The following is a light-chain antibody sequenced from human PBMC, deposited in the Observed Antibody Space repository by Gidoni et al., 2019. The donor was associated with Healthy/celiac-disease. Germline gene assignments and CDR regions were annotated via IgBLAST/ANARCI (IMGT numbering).Light chain of an antibody. J-gene: IGKJ2*01. CDR1: QSVLYSSNNKNY. CDR3: QQYYSTPRT. Sequence: DIVMTPSPVSLAVSLGERATINCKSSQSVLYSSNNKNYLAWYQQKPGQPPKLLMYWASTRESGVPDRFSGSGSGTDFTLTISSLQAEDVAVYYCQQYYSTPRTFGQGTKLEIK. V-gene: IGKV4-1*01. CDR2: WAS.